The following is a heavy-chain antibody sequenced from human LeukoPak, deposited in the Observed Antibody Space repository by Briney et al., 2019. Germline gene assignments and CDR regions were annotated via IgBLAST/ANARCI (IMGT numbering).Heavy chain of an antibody. CDR3: TSELVKPNPCFDY. CDR2: ISSSSSTI. D-gene: IGHD1-1*01. Sequence: GSLILSCAASGFIFSSYSMNWVRQAPGKGLEWVSFISSSSSTIYYADSVKGRFTISRDNAKNSLYLQMNSLKTEDTAVYYCTSELVKPNPCFDYWGQGTLVTVSS. J-gene: IGHJ4*02. V-gene: IGHV3-48*01. CDR1: GFIFSSYS.